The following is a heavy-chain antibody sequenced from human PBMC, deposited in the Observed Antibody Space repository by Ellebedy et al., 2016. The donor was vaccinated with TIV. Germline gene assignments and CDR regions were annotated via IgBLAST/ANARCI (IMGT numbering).Heavy chain of an antibody. CDR1: GFTFSSYG. V-gene: IGHV3-30*02. CDR2: IWYDGSNK. J-gene: IGHJ6*02. D-gene: IGHD3-16*01. CDR3: AKDGAVYYGMDV. Sequence: GESLKISXAASGFTFSSYGMHWVRQAPGKGLEWVAVIWYDGSNKYYADSVKGRFTISRDNSKNTLYLQMNSLRAEDTAVYYCAKDGAVYYGMDVWGQGTTVTVSS.